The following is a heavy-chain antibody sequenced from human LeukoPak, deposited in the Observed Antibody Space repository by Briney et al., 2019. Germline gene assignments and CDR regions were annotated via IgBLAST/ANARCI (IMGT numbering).Heavy chain of an antibody. V-gene: IGHV4-34*01. CDR2: INHSGST. J-gene: IGHJ4*02. Sequence: PSETLSLTCAVYGGSFSGYYWSWIRQPPGKGLEWIGEINHSGSTNYNPSLKSRVTISVDTSKNQFSLKLSSVTAADTAVYYCARLRVGATPQVPVGKRPFFDYWGQGTLVTVSS. D-gene: IGHD1-26*01. CDR3: ARLRVGATPQVPVGKRPFFDY. CDR1: GGSFSGYY.